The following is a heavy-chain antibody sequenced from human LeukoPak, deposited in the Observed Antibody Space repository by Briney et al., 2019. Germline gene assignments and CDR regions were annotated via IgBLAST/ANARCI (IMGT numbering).Heavy chain of an antibody. CDR1: GFTFSSYW. V-gene: IGHV3-30-3*01. J-gene: IGHJ4*02. D-gene: IGHD3-16*02. CDR2: ISYDGSNK. CDR3: ATIHSWGSYRYDY. Sequence: GGSLRLSCAASGFTFSSYWMSWVRQAPGKGLEWVAVISYDGSNKYYADSVKGRFTISRDNAKNTLYLQMNSLRAEDTAVYYCATIHSWGSYRYDYWGQGTLVTVSS.